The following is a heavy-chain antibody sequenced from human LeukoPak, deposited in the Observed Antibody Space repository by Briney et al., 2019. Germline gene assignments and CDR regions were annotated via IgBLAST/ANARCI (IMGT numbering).Heavy chain of an antibody. Sequence: GGSLRLSCSASGFRLSSYGMSWVRQAPGKGLEWVSGISDSGEHTHYADSVKGRFSISRDTSTNTLFMQMNSLRVEDTAIYYCAKGLTGYYKRAIDYWGQGTLVTVSS. CDR1: GFRLSSYG. V-gene: IGHV3-23*01. D-gene: IGHD3-9*01. CDR2: ISDSGEHT. J-gene: IGHJ4*02. CDR3: AKGLTGYYKRAIDY.